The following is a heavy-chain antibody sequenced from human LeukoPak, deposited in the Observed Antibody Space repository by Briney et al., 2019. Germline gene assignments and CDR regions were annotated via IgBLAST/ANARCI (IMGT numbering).Heavy chain of an antibody. CDR2: IYTSGST. V-gene: IGHV4-4*07. Sequence: PAETLSLTCTVSGGSISSYYWSCIRQPAGKGLEGIGRIYTSGSTNYNPSLKSRVTMSVDTSKNQFSLKLSSVTAADTAVYYCARVSSSWYQDWYFDLWGRGTLVTVSS. CDR1: GGSISSYY. J-gene: IGHJ2*01. D-gene: IGHD6-13*01. CDR3: ARVSSSWYQDWYFDL.